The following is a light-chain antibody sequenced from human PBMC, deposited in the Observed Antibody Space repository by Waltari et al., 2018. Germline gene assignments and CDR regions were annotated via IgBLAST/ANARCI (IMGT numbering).Light chain of an antibody. V-gene: IGLV1-51*02. CDR2: GND. Sequence: QSVLTQSPSVSAAPGQKVTISCSGSTSNIGNNYVSWYQQFPGAAPKVLIYGNDKRATGIPDRFSGSKSGTSATLDITGLQTGDEADYYCGTWDNTLSAVFGGGTKVTVL. J-gene: IGLJ2*01. CDR1: TSNIGNNY. CDR3: GTWDNTLSAV.